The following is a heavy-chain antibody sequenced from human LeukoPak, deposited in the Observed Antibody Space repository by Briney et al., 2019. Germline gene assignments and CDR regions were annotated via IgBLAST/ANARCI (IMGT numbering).Heavy chain of an antibody. J-gene: IGHJ4*02. CDR2: IYYSGST. Sequence: SETLSLTCTVSGGSISSYYWSWIRQPPGKGLEWIGYIYYSGSTNYNPSLKSRVTISVDTSKNQFSLKLSSVTAADTAVYYCARERVSIAVAGKGEFDYWGQGTLVTVSS. D-gene: IGHD6-19*01. CDR3: ARERVSIAVAGKGEFDY. CDR1: GGSISSYY. V-gene: IGHV4-59*12.